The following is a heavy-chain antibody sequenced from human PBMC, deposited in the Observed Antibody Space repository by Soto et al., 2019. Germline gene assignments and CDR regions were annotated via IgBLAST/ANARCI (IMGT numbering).Heavy chain of an antibody. CDR3: ARNYYDSSDRDYLDY. CDR2: INPITGGT. Sequence: ASVKVSCKASGYTFTSYYIHWVRQAPGQGLEWMGWINPITGGTNYAPKFQGRVTMTRDTSITTAYMELSRLRSDDTAVYYCARNYYDSSDRDYLDYWGQGTPVTSPQ. D-gene: IGHD3-22*01. CDR1: GYTFTSYY. V-gene: IGHV1-2*02. J-gene: IGHJ4*02.